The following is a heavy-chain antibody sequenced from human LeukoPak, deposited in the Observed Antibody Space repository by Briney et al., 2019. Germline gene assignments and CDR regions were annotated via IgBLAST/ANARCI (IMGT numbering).Heavy chain of an antibody. J-gene: IGHJ4*02. CDR2: IYYSGST. CDR1: GGSISSYH. Sequence: MPSETLSLTCTVSGGSISSYHWSWIRQPPGKGLEWIGDIYYSGSTNYNPSLKSRVTISVDTSKNQFSLKLSSVTAADTAVYYCAREAYCGGDCYSGFDYWGQGTLVTVSS. D-gene: IGHD2-21*02. V-gene: IGHV4-59*01. CDR3: AREAYCGGDCYSGFDY.